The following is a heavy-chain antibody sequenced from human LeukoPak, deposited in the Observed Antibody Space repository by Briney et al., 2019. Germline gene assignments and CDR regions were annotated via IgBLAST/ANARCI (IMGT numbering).Heavy chain of an antibody. V-gene: IGHV3-21*04. CDR3: ARDYFYCGGDCFVDY. Sequence: GGSLRLSCAASGFTFSGYSMDWVRQAPGKGLGWVSFISGGSGSIYYVDSVKGRFTISRDNAKNSLYLQVNSLRAEDTAIYYCARDYFYCGGDCFVDYWGQGTLVTVSS. J-gene: IGHJ4*02. CDR2: ISGGSGSI. CDR1: GFTFSGYS. D-gene: IGHD2-21*02.